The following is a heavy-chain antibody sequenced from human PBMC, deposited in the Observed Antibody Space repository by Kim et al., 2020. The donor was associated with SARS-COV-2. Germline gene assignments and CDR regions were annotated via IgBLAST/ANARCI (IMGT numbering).Heavy chain of an antibody. CDR3: ARGFPYCGGDCYSAEY. CDR2: IYYSGST. J-gene: IGHJ4*02. V-gene: IGHV4-59*08. D-gene: IGHD2-21*02. Sequence: SETLSLTCTVSGGSISSYYWSWIRQPPGKGLEWIGYIYYSGSTNYNPSLKSRVTISVDTSKNQFPLKLSSVTAADTAVYYCARGFPYCGGDCYSAEYWGQGTLVTVSS. CDR1: GGSISSYY.